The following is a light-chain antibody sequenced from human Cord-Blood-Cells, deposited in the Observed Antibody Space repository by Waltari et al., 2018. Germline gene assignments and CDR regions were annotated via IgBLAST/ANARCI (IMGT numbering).Light chain of an antibody. CDR2: DVS. V-gene: IGLV2-11*01. J-gene: IGLJ3*02. CDR3: CSYAGSYTV. Sequence: QSALTQPRSVSGSPGQSVTISCTGTSSDVGGYNYVSWYQQHPGKAPQLMIYDVSKRPSGVHDRFSGSKSGNTASLTISGLQAEEEADYYCCSYAGSYTVFGGGTKLTVL. CDR1: SSDVGGYNY.